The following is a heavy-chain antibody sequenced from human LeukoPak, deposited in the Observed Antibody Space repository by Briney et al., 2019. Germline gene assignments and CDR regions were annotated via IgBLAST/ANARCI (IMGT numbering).Heavy chain of an antibody. CDR2: IRSSPFTI. J-gene: IGHJ4*02. CDR1: GFTFNTYS. Sequence: GSLRLSCAASGFTFNTYSMTWVRQAPGKGLEWLAYIRSSPFTIYYADSVMGRFTISTDNANNSLYLQMNSLRGEDTAVYYCVRDRFFSFDFWGQGTVVTVSS. CDR3: VRDRFFSFDF. V-gene: IGHV3-48*01.